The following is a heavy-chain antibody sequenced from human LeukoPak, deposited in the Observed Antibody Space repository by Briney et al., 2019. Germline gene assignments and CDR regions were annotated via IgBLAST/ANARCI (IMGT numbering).Heavy chain of an antibody. CDR1: GFTFSSYA. CDR3: AKGQPWSRYSTGTYYFDY. D-gene: IGHD3-3*01. Sequence: GGSLRLSCAASGFTFSSYAMSWVRQAPGKGLEWVSGISGSGGSTYYADSVKGRFTISRDNSKNTLYLQMNSLRAEDTAVYYCAKGQPWSRYSTGTYYFDYWGQGTLVTVSS. J-gene: IGHJ4*02. V-gene: IGHV3-23*01. CDR2: ISGSGGST.